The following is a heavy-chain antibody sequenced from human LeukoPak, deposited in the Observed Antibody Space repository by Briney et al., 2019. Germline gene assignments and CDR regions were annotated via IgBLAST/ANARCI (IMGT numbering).Heavy chain of an antibody. J-gene: IGHJ3*02. Sequence: PGGSLRLSCAASGFTFSSYSMNWVRQAPGKGLEWVSSISSSSSYIYYADSVKGRFTISRDNAKNSLYPQMNSLRAEDTALYYCAKAAPGYSSSWYAAFDIWGQGTMVTVSS. CDR1: GFTFSSYS. CDR2: ISSSSSYI. CDR3: AKAAPGYSSSWYAAFDI. D-gene: IGHD6-13*01. V-gene: IGHV3-21*04.